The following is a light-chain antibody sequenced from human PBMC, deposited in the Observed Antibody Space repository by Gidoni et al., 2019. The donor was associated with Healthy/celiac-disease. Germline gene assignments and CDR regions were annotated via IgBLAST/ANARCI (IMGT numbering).Light chain of an antibody. J-gene: IGKJ1*01. CDR3: QQYYSSPLT. CDR1: QSVLYSSNNKNY. Sequence: PVSLGERATINCKSSQSVLYSSNNKNYLAWYQQKPGQPPKLLIYWASTRESGVPDRFSGSGSGTDFTLTISSLQAEDVAVYYCQQYYSSPLTFGQGTKVEIK. CDR2: WAS. V-gene: IGKV4-1*01.